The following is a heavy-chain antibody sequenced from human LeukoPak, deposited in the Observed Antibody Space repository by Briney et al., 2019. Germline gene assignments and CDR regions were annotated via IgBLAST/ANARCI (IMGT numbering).Heavy chain of an antibody. D-gene: IGHD1-26*01. V-gene: IGHV1-69*13. Sequence: SVNVSCKASGGTFSSYAISWVRQAPGQGLEWMGGIIPIFGTANYAQKFQGRVTITADESTSTAYMELSSLRSEDTAVYYCARDRSGSYLPYYFDYWGQGTLVTVSS. CDR2: IIPIFGTA. J-gene: IGHJ4*02. CDR3: ARDRSGSYLPYYFDY. CDR1: GGTFSSYA.